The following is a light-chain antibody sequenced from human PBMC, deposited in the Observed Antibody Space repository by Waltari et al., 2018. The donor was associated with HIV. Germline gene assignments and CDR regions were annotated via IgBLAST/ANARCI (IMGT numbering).Light chain of an antibody. Sequence: QSVVPQPPSVSGTPGQTVTIPCSGSPSNIRNHRVTWYQHLPGTAPKLLMFSSHERPSGVPDRFSGSKSGTSASLAISGLQSEDEADYYCATWDDSLNAWVFGGGTKLTVL. J-gene: IGLJ3*02. V-gene: IGLV1-44*01. CDR1: PSNIRNHR. CDR2: SSH. CDR3: ATWDDSLNAWV.